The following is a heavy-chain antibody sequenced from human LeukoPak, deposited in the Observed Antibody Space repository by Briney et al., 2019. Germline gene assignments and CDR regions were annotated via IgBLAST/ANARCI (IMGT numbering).Heavy chain of an antibody. CDR3: ARWAMESSGDHYYYYYYMDV. J-gene: IGHJ6*03. CDR2: ISAYNGNT. D-gene: IGHD3-10*01. Sequence: ASVKVSCKASGYTFTSYGISWVRQAPGQGLEWMGWISAYNGNTNYAQKLQGRVTMTTDTSTSTAYMELRSLRSDDTAVYYCARWAMESSGDHYYYYYYMDVWGKGTTVTVSS. CDR1: GYTFTSYG. V-gene: IGHV1-18*01.